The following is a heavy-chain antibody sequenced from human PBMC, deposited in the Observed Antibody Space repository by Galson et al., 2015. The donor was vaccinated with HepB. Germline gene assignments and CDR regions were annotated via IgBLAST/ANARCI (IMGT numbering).Heavy chain of an antibody. D-gene: IGHD3-16*01. CDR3: ARGSYDYIWGSAHRAQFDY. V-gene: IGHV4-34*01. J-gene: IGHJ4*02. CDR2: INHSGST. Sequence: ETLSLTCAVYGGSFSGYYWSWIRQPPGKGLEWIGEINHSGSTNYNPSLKSRVTISVDTSKNQFSLKLSSVTAADTAVYYCARGSYDYIWGSAHRAQFDYWGQGTLVTVSS. CDR1: GGSFSGYY.